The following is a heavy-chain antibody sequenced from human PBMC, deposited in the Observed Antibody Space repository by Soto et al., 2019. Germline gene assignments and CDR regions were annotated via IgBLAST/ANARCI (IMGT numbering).Heavy chain of an antibody. D-gene: IGHD5-12*01. CDR2: ISTYNGVT. V-gene: IGHV1-18*01. J-gene: IGHJ6*02. CDR1: GYTFTRSG. CDR3: AREGVAPYYYYGMDV. Sequence: QVQLVQSGAEVKKPGASVKVSCKASGYTFTRSGISWVRQAPGQGLEWMGWISTYNGVTNYAQTSQGRLTMNTDTSTSTVHMEVRSLRSDDTAVYYCAREGVAPYYYYGMDVWGQGTPVTVSS.